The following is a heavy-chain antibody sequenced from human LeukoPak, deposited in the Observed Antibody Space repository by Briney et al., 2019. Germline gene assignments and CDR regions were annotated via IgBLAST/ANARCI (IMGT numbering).Heavy chain of an antibody. D-gene: IGHD3-10*01. J-gene: IGHJ4*02. CDR2: IHYRGST. CDR1: GDSISSSNYY. Sequence: SETLSLTCTLSGDSISSSNYYWGWIRQPPGKGLEWIGSIHYRGSTYHNPSLTSRVTISVDTSKNQFSLKLSSVTAADTAVYYCASQFGEDLHWFDYWGQGTLVTVSS. V-gene: IGHV4-39*07. CDR3: ASQFGEDLHWFDY.